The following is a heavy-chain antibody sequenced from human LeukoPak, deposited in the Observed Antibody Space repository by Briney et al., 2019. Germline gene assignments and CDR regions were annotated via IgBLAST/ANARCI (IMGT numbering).Heavy chain of an antibody. CDR3: ARLLHYYDSSGYFIV. J-gene: IGHJ4*02. Sequence: SETLSLTCTVSGGSISSYYWSWIRQPPGNGLEWIGYIYYSGSTNYNPSLKSRVTISVDTSKNQFSLKLSSVTAADTAVYYCARLLHYYDSSGYFIVWGQGTLVTVSS. V-gene: IGHV4-59*08. CDR1: GGSISSYY. D-gene: IGHD3-22*01. CDR2: IYYSGST.